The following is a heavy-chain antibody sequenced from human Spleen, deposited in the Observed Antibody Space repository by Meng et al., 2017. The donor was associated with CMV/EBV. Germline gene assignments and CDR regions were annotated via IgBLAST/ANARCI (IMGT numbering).Heavy chain of an antibody. CDR1: FRSYT. V-gene: IGHV1-69*05. D-gene: IGHD1-26*01. Sequence: FRSYTISWVRQDLGQGLEWMGGIIPVFSATHYSQKFQGRVTITTDESTSTSYMELTSLRSDDTAVYYCATWEGIPTRGSGGTFNWFDPWGQGTLVTVSS. CDR3: ATWEGIPTRGSGGTFNWFDP. CDR2: IIPVFSAT. J-gene: IGHJ5*02.